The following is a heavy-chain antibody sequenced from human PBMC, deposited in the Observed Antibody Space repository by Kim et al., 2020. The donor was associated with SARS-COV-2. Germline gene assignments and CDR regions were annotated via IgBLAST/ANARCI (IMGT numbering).Heavy chain of an antibody. Sequence: SETLSLTCTVSGGSISSSSYYWGWIRQPPGKGLEWIGSIYYSGSTYYNPSLKSRVTISVDTSKNQFSLKLSSVTAADTAVYYCARPSAVAGPEPDYWGQGTLVTVSS. CDR3: ARPSAVAGPEPDY. J-gene: IGHJ4*02. D-gene: IGHD6-19*01. V-gene: IGHV4-39*01. CDR2: IYYSGST. CDR1: GGSISSSSYY.